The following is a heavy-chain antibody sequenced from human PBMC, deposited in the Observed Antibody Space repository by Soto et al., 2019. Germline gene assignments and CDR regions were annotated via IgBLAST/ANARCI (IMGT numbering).Heavy chain of an antibody. CDR1: GFTFSSYW. CDR2: IKQDGSEK. CDR3: ARFLSADRYGYHDQVDY. Sequence: VGSLRLSCAASGFTFSSYWMTWVRQAPGKGLEWVANIKQDGSEKYYVDSVKGRFTISRDNGKNSLYLQMSSLRAEDTAVYYCARFLSADRYGYHDQVDYWGQGTLVTVSS. J-gene: IGHJ4*02. V-gene: IGHV3-7*03. D-gene: IGHD5-18*01.